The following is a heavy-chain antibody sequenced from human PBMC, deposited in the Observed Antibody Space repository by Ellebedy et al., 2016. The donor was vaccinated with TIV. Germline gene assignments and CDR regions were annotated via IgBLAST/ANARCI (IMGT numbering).Heavy chain of an antibody. Sequence: SETLSLTXTVSGGSISSSSYYWGWIRQPPGKGLEWIGSIYYSGSTYYNPSLKSRVTISVDTSKNQFSLKLSSVTAADTAVYYCARVNYDSSGYYYYWFDPWGQGTLVTVSS. CDR1: GGSISSSSYY. J-gene: IGHJ5*02. D-gene: IGHD3-22*01. V-gene: IGHV4-39*07. CDR3: ARVNYDSSGYYYYWFDP. CDR2: IYYSGST.